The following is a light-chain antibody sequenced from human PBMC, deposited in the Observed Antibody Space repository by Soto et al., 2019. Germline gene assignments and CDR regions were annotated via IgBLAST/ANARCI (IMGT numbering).Light chain of an antibody. CDR2: DAS. J-gene: IGKJ1*01. V-gene: IGKV3-11*01. CDR1: RSISTY. Sequence: ETVLTQSPATLSLSPGERATRSCRASRSISTYLAWYQQKPGQAPRLLIYDASSRAAGIPDRFSGSGSGTDFTLTITRLEPEDFAVYHCQQYDGSPRTFGQGTKVDIK. CDR3: QQYDGSPRT.